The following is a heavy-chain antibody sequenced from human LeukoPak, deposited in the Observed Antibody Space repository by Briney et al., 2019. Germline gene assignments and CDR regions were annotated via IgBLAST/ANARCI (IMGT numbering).Heavy chain of an antibody. V-gene: IGHV3-48*04. CDR3: ARDHRYAFDN. D-gene: IGHD5-12*01. CDR1: GFTFSDYS. Sequence: GGSLRLSCGASGFTFSDYSMNWVRRAPGKGLEWISYVGISSGNTKYAASVKGRFTISGDSAKNSVFLQMNNLRVEDTAVYYCARDHRYAFDNWGQGTLVTVSS. CDR2: VGISSGNT. J-gene: IGHJ4*02.